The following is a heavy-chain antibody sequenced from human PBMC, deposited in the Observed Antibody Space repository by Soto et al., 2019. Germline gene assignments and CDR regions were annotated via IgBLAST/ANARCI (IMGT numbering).Heavy chain of an antibody. Sequence: SDPLSPTSISSGSPISTSTYHRCWMQQTSGKGLEWIGNIYYSGSTYYNPSLKSRVTISVDTSKNQFSLKLSSVTAVDTAVYYCARHNYGSGSTYFDYWGQGTQVTVS. V-gene: IGHV4-39*01. D-gene: IGHD3-10*01. CDR3: ARHNYGSGSTYFDY. J-gene: IGHJ4*02. CDR2: IYYSGST. CDR1: GSPISTSTYH.